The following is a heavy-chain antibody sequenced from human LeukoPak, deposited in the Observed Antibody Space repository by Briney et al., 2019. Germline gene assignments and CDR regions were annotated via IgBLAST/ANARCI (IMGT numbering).Heavy chain of an antibody. CDR2: ISYDGSNK. D-gene: IGHD2-2*01. V-gene: IGHV3-30-3*01. Sequence: GRSLRLSCAASGFTFSSYAMHWVRQAPGKGLEWVAVISYDGSNKYYADSVKGRFTISRDNSKNTLYLQMNSLRAEDTAVYYCASRAGVPAIWGQGTMVTVSS. J-gene: IGHJ3*02. CDR3: ASRAGVPAI. CDR1: GFTFSSYA.